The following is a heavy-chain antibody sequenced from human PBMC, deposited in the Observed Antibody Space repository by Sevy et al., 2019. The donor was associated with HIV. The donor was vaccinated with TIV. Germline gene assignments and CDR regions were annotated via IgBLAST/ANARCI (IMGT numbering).Heavy chain of an antibody. CDR2: ISYSGGST. CDR3: AKDRVSGTYYTGDFDY. CDR1: GFTFNIYA. J-gene: IGHJ4*02. D-gene: IGHD3-10*01. V-gene: IGHV3-23*01. Sequence: GGSLRLSCAASGFTFNIYAMSWVRQAPGKGLEWVSVISYSGGSTYYADSVKGRFTISRDNSKNTLFLQMNSLRAEDTAVYYCAKDRVSGTYYTGDFDYWGQRTLVTVSS.